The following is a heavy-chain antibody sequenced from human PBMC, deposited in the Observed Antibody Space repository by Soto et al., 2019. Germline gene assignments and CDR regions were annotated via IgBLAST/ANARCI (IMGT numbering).Heavy chain of an antibody. J-gene: IGHJ4*02. CDR1: GFTFSSYE. D-gene: IGHD5-18*01. CDR2: ISSSGSTI. V-gene: IGHV3-48*03. CDR3: ARRPKKNWLPFDD. Sequence: SGGSLRLSCSASGFTFSSYEMNWVRQAPGKGLEWGSYISSSGSTIYYADSVKGRFTISRDNAKNTLYLQMNSLRAEDTAVYYCARRPKKNWLPFDDWGQGTLVTVSS.